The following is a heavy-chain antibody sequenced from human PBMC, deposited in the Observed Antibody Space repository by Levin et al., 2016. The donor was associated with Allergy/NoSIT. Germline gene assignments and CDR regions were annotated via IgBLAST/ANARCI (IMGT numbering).Heavy chain of an antibody. CDR2: IKQDGSEK. V-gene: IGHV3-7*01. D-gene: IGHD6-13*01. CDR3: ARARYSSSWYGCIGY. CDR1: GGSFSGYY. Sequence: ETLSLTCAVYGGSFSGYYWSWIRQAPGKGLEWVANIKQDGSEKYYVDSVKGRFTISRDNAKNSLYLQMNSLRAEDTAVYYCARARYSSSWYGCIGYWGQGTLVTVSS. J-gene: IGHJ4*02.